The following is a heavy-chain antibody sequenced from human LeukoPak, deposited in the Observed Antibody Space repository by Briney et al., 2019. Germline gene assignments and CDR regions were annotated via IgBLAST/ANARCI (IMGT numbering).Heavy chain of an antibody. CDR2: SYSDDWGT. CDR3: ARRTSSWTPDDY. J-gene: IGHJ4*02. V-gene: IGHV5-51*01. Sequence: GADPQISCRGVGCSFTSYCNGWGRQLPGEGREGRSSSYSDDWGTSYSPSFQRQVTISADKSISTAYLQWSSLKASDTAMYYCARRTSSWTPDDYWGQGTLVTVSS. CDR1: GCSFTSYC. D-gene: IGHD6-13*01.